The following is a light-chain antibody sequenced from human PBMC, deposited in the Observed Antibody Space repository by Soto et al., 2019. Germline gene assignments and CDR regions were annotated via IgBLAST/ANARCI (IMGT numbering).Light chain of an antibody. J-gene: IGKJ5*01. Sequence: EIVLTQSPATLSLSPGERATLSCRASQSVSSYLAWYQQKPGQAPRLLISDASNRATDIPDRFSGTGSGTDFTLTISRLEPGDFAVYYCQQYAVSPITFGQGTRLEIK. V-gene: IGKV3-11*01. CDR1: QSVSSY. CDR2: DAS. CDR3: QQYAVSPIT.